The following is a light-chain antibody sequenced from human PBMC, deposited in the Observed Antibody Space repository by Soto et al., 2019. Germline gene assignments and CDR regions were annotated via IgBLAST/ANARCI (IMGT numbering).Light chain of an antibody. V-gene: IGKV3-11*01. J-gene: IGKJ1*01. CDR3: QQRSIWPTWT. Sequence: EIVLTQSPGNRSLSPGERATLTCRASQSVSNLLAWYQHKPGQAPRLLIYDASIRAAGVPARFSGSGSGTDFSLTISSLEPEDFAIYYCQQRSIWPTWTFGQGTKVDIK. CDR1: QSVSNL. CDR2: DAS.